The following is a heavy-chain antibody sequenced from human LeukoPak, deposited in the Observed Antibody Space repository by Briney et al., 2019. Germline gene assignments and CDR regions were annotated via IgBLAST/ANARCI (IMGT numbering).Heavy chain of an antibody. D-gene: IGHD4-17*01. V-gene: IGHV3-30*03. CDR2: ISYDGKNE. CDR3: TRVPYGDYWSSDY. CDR1: GFTFSNFG. J-gene: IGHJ4*02. Sequence: GGSLRLSCAASGFTFSNFGMHWVRQAPGKGLEWVAVISYDGKNEYYTDSVKGRFTISRDNAKNSLFLQMNSLRVEDTAIYYCTRVPYGDYWSSDYWGQGTLVTVSS.